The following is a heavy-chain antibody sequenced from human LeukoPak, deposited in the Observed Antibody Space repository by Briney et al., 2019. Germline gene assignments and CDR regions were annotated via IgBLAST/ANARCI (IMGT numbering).Heavy chain of an antibody. Sequence: SETLSLTCGVSGGSISSGGFSWSWIRQPPGKGLEWIGYIYHSGSTYYKPSLKSRVTISIDRSKNYSSLKLSSVTAADTAVYYCARSVSSGYYYVNAFDIWGQGTMVTVSS. CDR2: IYHSGST. J-gene: IGHJ3*02. V-gene: IGHV4-30-2*02. D-gene: IGHD3-22*01. CDR1: GGSISSGGFS. CDR3: ARSVSSGYYYVNAFDI.